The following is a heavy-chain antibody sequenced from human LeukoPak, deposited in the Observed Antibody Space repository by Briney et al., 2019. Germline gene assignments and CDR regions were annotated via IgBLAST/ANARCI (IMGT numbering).Heavy chain of an antibody. J-gene: IGHJ4*02. CDR3: AREPNGSGSRPFDY. CDR1: GFTFSSYA. CDR2: ISYDGSNK. Sequence: GGSLRLSCAASGFTFSSYAMHWVRQAPGKGLEWVAVISYDGSNKYYADSVKGRFTIFRDNSKNTLYLQMNSLRAEDTAVYYCAREPNGSGSRPFDYWGQGTLVTVSS. D-gene: IGHD3-10*01. V-gene: IGHV3-30-3*01.